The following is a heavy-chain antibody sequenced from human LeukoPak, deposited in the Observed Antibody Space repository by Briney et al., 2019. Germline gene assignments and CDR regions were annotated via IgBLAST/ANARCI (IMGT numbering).Heavy chain of an antibody. V-gene: IGHV4-59*12. J-gene: IGHJ4*02. CDR2: IYYSGST. CDR1: GGSISSYY. CDR3: ARGPVVVVAATHYFDS. D-gene: IGHD2-15*01. Sequence: SETLSLTCTVSGGSISSYYWSWIRQPPGKGQEWIGYIYYSGSTNYNPSLKSRVTVSVDTSRKHFSLKLTSVTAADTAVYYCARGPVVVVAATHYFDSWGQGTLVTVSS.